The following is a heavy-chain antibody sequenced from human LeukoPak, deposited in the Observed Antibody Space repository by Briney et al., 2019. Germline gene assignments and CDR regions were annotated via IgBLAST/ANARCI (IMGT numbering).Heavy chain of an antibody. Sequence: SETLSLTCLVSGGSISRYYWSWIRPPAGRGREWIGRIHTSGSTNYNPSLKSEATMPVDTSKYQFSMKLSSVTAADTAVYYCARDQYYYDSSGYYRFDYWGEGTLVTVSS. J-gene: IGHJ4*02. CDR3: ARDQYYYDSSGYYRFDY. CDR1: GGSISRYY. D-gene: IGHD3-22*01. V-gene: IGHV4-4*07. CDR2: IHTSGST.